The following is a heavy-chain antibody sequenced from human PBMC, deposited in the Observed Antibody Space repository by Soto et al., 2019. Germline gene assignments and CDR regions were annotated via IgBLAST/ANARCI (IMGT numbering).Heavy chain of an antibody. V-gene: IGHV6-1*01. CDR2: TYYRSKWYN. CDR1: GDSVSSNSAA. J-gene: IGHJ6*02. D-gene: IGHD3-10*01. Sequence: SQTLSLTCAISGDSVSSNSAALNWIRQSPSRGLEWLGRTYYRSKWYNDYAVSVESRITVNPDPSKNQFSLQLNSVTPEDTAVYYCSRGLNYYGSGSPSYGMDVWGQGTTVTVSS. CDR3: SRGLNYYGSGSPSYGMDV.